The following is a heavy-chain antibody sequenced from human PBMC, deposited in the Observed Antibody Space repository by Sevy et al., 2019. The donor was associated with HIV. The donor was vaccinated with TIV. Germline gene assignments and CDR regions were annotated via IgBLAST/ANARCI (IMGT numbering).Heavy chain of an antibody. V-gene: IGHV3-7*03. J-gene: IGHJ4*02. D-gene: IGHD5-12*01. Sequence: WGSLRLSCAASGVTFSSYWMSWVRQAPGKGLEWVANINQDGSEKYYVDSVRGRFTISRDNAKNSTYLQMNCLRAEDTAVYYCAIGGYSYFDYWGQGTLVTVSS. CDR1: GVTFSSYW. CDR2: INQDGSEK. CDR3: AIGGYSYFDY.